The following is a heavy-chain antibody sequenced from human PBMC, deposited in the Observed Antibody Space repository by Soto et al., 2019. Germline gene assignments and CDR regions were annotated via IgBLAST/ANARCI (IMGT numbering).Heavy chain of an antibody. CDR1: KGCLGSKY. V-gene: IGHV4-59*01. D-gene: IGHD2-2*01. Sequence: WGTLSLTCTVSKGCLGSKYWSWIRQSPGKGLEWIGNIYYSGSTNYNPSLKSRVTMSVDTSKNQFTLKLSSVTAADTGVYFCARRFIVPAALFAYSGQGPPLISSS. CDR3: ARRFIVPAALFAY. J-gene: IGHJ4*02. CDR2: IYYSGST.